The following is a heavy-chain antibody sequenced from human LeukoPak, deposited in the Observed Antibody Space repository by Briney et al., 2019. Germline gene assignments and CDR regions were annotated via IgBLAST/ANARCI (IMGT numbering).Heavy chain of an antibody. CDR2: IYYSGST. Sequence: SQTLSLTCAVSGGSISSGGYSWSWIRQPPGKGLEWIGYIYYSGSTNYNPSLKSRVTISVDTSKNQFSLKLSSVTAADTAVYYCARVDSGEAFDIWGQGTMVTVSS. V-gene: IGHV4-30-4*07. CDR1: GGSISSGGYS. D-gene: IGHD1-26*01. J-gene: IGHJ3*02. CDR3: ARVDSGEAFDI.